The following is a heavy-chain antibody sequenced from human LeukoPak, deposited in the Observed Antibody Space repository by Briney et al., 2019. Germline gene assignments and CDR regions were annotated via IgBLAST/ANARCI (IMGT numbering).Heavy chain of an antibody. CDR2: INPNSGGT. V-gene: IGHV1-2*02. CDR1: GYTFTGYN. J-gene: IGHJ4*02. Sequence: GASVKVSCKASGYTFTGYNIHWVRQVPGQGPEWMGWINPNSGGTNYAHKFQGRVTMTRDTTISTAYMELSMLRSDDTAVYYCARGPHWDPHFDYWGQGTLVTVSS. CDR3: ARGPHWDPHFDY. D-gene: IGHD7-27*01.